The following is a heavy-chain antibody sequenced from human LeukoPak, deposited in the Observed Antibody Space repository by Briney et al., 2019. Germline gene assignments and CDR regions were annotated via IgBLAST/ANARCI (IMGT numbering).Heavy chain of an antibody. CDR2: MKHDGSEK. J-gene: IGHJ4*02. Sequence: GGSLRLSCAVSGINFRGYWMAWVRQAPGKGLEWVANMKHDGSEKYYVDSVKSRFTISRDNAKNSLYLEMNSLRVEDTAVYYCARDLGHTGYDLYDYWGQGTLVTVSS. V-gene: IGHV3-7*01. D-gene: IGHD5-12*01. CDR1: GINFRGYW. CDR3: ARDLGHTGYDLYDY.